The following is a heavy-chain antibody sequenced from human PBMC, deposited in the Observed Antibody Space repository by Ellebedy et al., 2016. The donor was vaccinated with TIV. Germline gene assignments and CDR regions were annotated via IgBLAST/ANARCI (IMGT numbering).Heavy chain of an antibody. J-gene: IGHJ3*01. CDR3: ARAKDSGDDPSALDV. Sequence: GASLKISCAVSGFIFKNYGMNWVRQAPGQGPVWLSYIASGGSAIYYADSVKGRFTISRDNAKNSLYLQMSLLRAEDTALYYCARAKDSGDDPSALDVWGQGTKVSVSS. CDR2: IASGGSAI. D-gene: IGHD5-12*01. CDR1: GFIFKNYG. V-gene: IGHV3-48*03.